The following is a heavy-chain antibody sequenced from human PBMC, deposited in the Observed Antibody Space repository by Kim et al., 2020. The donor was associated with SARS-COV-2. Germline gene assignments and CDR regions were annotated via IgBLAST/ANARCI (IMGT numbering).Heavy chain of an antibody. D-gene: IGHD2-8*01. CDR2: TNTNTGNP. J-gene: IGHJ6*02. Sequence: ASVKVSCKASGYSFTTYAMHWLRQAPGQGLEWMGWTNTNTGNPMYAQGFTGRFVFSLDTSVNTAYLQISSLKAEDTAVYYCGRAKEHGDGMDVWGQGTTVTVSS. V-gene: IGHV7-4-1*02. CDR1: GYSFTTYA. CDR3: GRAKEHGDGMDV.